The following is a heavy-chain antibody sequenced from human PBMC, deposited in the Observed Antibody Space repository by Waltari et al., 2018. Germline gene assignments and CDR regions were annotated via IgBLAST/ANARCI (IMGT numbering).Heavy chain of an antibody. V-gene: IGHV3-7*01. CDR2: INLDGSET. J-gene: IGHJ6*02. D-gene: IGHD3-16*01. Sequence: QLVESGGGSVKPGGSLRPSWAASGVTFGTSWMSWIRQAPEKGLEWVAIINLDGSETYYVDSVKGRFTISRDNARNSLYLQMNSLRVEDTAMYYCTRDVWKSCDVWGQGTTVTVPS. CDR1: GVTFGTSW. CDR3: TRDVWKSCDV.